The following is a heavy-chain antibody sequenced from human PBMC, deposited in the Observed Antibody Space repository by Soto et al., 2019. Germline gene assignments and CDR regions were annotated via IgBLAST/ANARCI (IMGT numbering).Heavy chain of an antibody. CDR2: ISSSGSTI. Sequence: GGSLRLSCAASGFTFSSYEMNWVRQAPGKGLEWVSYISSSGSTIYYADSVKGRFTISRDNAKNSLYLQMNSLRAEDMAVYYCARDFMDSSSWYWYFDLWGRGTLVTVSS. J-gene: IGHJ2*01. CDR1: GFTFSSYE. V-gene: IGHV3-48*03. CDR3: ARDFMDSSSWYWYFDL. D-gene: IGHD6-13*01.